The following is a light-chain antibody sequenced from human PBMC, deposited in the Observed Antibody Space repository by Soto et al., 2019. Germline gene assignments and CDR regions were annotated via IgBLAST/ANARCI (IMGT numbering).Light chain of an antibody. Sequence: EIVMTQSPATLSVSPGERATLSCRASQSVSSNLAWYQQKPGQAPRLLIYGASTRATGIPARFSGSGSGTEFTLTISRLEPEDFAVYYCQQYGSSPGTFGQGTKVEIK. J-gene: IGKJ1*01. V-gene: IGKV3-15*01. CDR3: QQYGSSPGT. CDR1: QSVSSN. CDR2: GAS.